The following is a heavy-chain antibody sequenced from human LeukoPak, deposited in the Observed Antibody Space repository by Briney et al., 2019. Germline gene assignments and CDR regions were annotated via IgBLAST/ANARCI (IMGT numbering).Heavy chain of an antibody. CDR1: GYTFTSYG. D-gene: IGHD4-17*01. J-gene: IGHJ5*02. Sequence: ASVKVSCKASGYTFTSYGFSWVRQAPGQGLEWMGWISPFNGNTNYAQKLQGRVTMTSDTSTSTAYMELRSLRSDDTAVYYCARARMTTVNWFDPWGQGTLVTVSS. V-gene: IGHV1-18*01. CDR3: ARARMTTVNWFDP. CDR2: ISPFNGNT.